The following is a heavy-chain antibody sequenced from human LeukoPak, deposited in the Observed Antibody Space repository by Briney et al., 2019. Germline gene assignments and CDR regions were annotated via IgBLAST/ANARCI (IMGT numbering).Heavy chain of an antibody. J-gene: IGHJ4*02. Sequence: PSETLSVTCTVSGGSISSYYWSWIRQPPGKGLEWIGYIYYSGSTNYNPSLKSRVTISVDTSKNQFALKLSSVTAADTAVYYCARDFSDGYNDRSFDYWGQGTLVTVSS. CDR2: IYYSGST. CDR3: ARDFSDGYNDRSFDY. CDR1: GGSISSYY. D-gene: IGHD5-24*01. V-gene: IGHV4-59*01.